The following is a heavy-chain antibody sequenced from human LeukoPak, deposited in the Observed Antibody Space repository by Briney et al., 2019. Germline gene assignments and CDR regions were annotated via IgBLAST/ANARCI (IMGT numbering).Heavy chain of an antibody. D-gene: IGHD1-26*01. CDR3: AKWDGDDEAFDI. CDR2: ISGSGGRT. V-gene: IGHV3-23*01. CDR1: GFTFSSYA. Sequence: GGSLRLSCAASGFTFSSYAMSWVRQAPGKGLEWVSGISGSGGRTNYADSVKGRCTISRDNSKNTLYLQMNSLRAEDTAVYYCAKWDGDDEAFDIWGQGTMVTVSS. J-gene: IGHJ3*02.